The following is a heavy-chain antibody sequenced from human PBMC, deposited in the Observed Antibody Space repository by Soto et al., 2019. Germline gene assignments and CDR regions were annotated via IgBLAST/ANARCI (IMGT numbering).Heavy chain of an antibody. CDR2: ISAYNGNT. D-gene: IGHD6-6*01. CDR3: ERRVYSSSSGGYYYGMYV. Sequence: QVQLVQSGAEVKKPGASVKVSCKASGYTFTSYGISWVRQAPGQGLEWMGWISAYNGNTNYAQKLQCRVTMPTDTATSTAYTEPRGRRSGEPALYYWERRVYSSSSGGYYYGMYVWGQGPTVTVSS. V-gene: IGHV1-18*01. CDR1: GYTFTSYG. J-gene: IGHJ6*02.